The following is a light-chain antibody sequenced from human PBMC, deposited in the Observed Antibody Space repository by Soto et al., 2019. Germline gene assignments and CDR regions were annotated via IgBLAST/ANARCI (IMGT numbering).Light chain of an antibody. V-gene: IGKV3-15*01. CDR3: QQYNQWPLT. J-gene: IGKJ4*01. Sequence: EIVMTQSPATLSVSPGERATLSCRASQSVGSNLAWYQQKPGQAPRLLIYGASTRATGFPARFSGSGSGTEFTLTISSLQSEDFAVYYCQQYNQWPLTFGGGTKVEIQ. CDR1: QSVGSN. CDR2: GAS.